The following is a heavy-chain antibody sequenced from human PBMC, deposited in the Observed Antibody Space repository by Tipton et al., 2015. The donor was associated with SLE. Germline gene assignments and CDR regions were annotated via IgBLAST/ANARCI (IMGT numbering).Heavy chain of an antibody. J-gene: IGHJ4*02. CDR1: GDSISSNY. D-gene: IGHD3-10*01. CDR3: VRGSGVLTLFDF. CDR2: MHYSGNS. Sequence: TLPLTCTVSGDSISSNYWSWIRQPPGKGLEWIGYMHYSGNSEYNPSLMNRVTISLDTSKNQFSLKLTSVTAANTAVYYCVRGSGVLTLFDFWGQGTLVTVSS. V-gene: IGHV4-59*01.